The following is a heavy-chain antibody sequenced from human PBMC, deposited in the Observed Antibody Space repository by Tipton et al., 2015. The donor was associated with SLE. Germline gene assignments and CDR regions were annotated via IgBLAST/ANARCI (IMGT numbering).Heavy chain of an antibody. CDR2: TYYRSKWYN. CDR3: ARDRAVAGRYYYYGMGV. CDR1: GDSVSSNSAA. J-gene: IGHJ6*02. V-gene: IGHV6-1*01. Sequence: GLVKPSQTLSLTCAISGDSVSSNSAAWNWIRQSPSRGLEWLGRTYYRSKWYNDYAVSVKSRITINPDTSKNQFSLQLNSVTPEDTAVYYCARDRAVAGRYYYYGMGVWGQGTTVTVSS. D-gene: IGHD6-19*01.